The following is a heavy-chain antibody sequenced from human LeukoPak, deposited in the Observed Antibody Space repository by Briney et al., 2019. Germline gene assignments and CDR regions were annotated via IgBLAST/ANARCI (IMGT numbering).Heavy chain of an antibody. D-gene: IGHD5-18*01. V-gene: IGHV1-18*01. CDR2: ISAYNGNT. CDR3: ARDPAAGDTARYYYMDV. CDR1: GYTFTNSG. J-gene: IGHJ6*03. Sequence: ASVKVSCKASGYTFTNSGISWVRQAPGQGLEWMGWISAYNGNTNYAQNLQDRVTVTTGTSTSTAYMELRSLRSDDTAVYYCARDPAAGDTARYYYMDVWGKGTTVTVSS.